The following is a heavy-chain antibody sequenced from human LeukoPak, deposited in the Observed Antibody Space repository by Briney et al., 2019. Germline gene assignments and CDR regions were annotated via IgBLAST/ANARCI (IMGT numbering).Heavy chain of an antibody. J-gene: IGHJ6*03. CDR1: GGTFSSYA. V-gene: IGHV1-69*05. Sequence: SVKVSCKASGGTFSSYAISWVRQAPGQGLEWMGGIIPIFGTANYAQKFQGRATITTDESTSTAYMELSSLRSEDTAVYYCARAELSGYDYRYYMDVWGKGTTVTVSS. CDR2: IIPIFGTA. CDR3: ARAELSGYDYRYYMDV. D-gene: IGHD5-12*01.